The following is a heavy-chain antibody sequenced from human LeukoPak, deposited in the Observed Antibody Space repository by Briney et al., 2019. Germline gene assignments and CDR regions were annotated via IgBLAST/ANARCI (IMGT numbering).Heavy chain of an antibody. Sequence: SETLSLTCTVSGGSISSYYWSWIRQPPGKGLEWIGYIYYSGSTNYNPSLKSRVTISVDTSKNQFSRKLSSVTAADTAVYYCASTRVGGTFDYWGQGTLVTVSS. CDR2: IYYSGST. CDR1: GGSISSYY. J-gene: IGHJ4*02. V-gene: IGHV4-59*01. CDR3: ASTRVGGTFDY.